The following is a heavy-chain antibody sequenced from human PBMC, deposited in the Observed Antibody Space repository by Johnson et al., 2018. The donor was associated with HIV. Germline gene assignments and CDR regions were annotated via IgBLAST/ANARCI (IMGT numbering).Heavy chain of an antibody. D-gene: IGHD1-26*01. V-gene: IGHV3-66*01. CDR1: GFTVSRNY. CDR2: IYSGGST. J-gene: IGHJ3*01. Sequence: VHLVESGGGLVQPGGSLRLSCAASGFTVSRNYMNWVRQAPGKGLEWVSVIYSGGSTYYADSVKGRFTISRDNSKNTLYLQMNSLRAEDTVVYYCAKDRSMDDAFDVWGQGTMVTVSS. CDR3: AKDRSMDDAFDV.